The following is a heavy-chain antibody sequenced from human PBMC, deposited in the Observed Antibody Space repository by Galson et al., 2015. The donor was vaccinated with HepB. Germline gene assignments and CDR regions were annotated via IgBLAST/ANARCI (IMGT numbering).Heavy chain of an antibody. J-gene: IGHJ3*02. CDR1: GGSISSGSYY. Sequence: ILSLTCTVSGGSISSGSYYWSWIRQPAGKRLEWIGRTYTSGSTNYNPSLKSRVTMSVDTSKNQFSLKLSSVTAADTAVYYCARVGNWNDLPFDIWGQGTIVTVSS. V-gene: IGHV4-61*02. CDR2: TYTSGST. D-gene: IGHD1-1*01. CDR3: ARVGNWNDLPFDI.